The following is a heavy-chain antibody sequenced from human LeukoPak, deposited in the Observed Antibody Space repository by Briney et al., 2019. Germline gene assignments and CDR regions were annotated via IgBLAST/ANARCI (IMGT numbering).Heavy chain of an antibody. CDR1: GFPFSSYA. D-gene: IGHD3-22*01. J-gene: IGHJ4*02. Sequence: GGSLRLSFAASGFPFSSYAMSWVRQAPGKGLEWVSGISGSGDNTYYADSVKGRFTISRDNSKNTLYVQVNSLGTEDTAAYYCAKGSYYDSSGSFYFDYWGQGTLVTVSS. V-gene: IGHV3-23*01. CDR3: AKGSYYDSSGSFYFDY. CDR2: ISGSGDNT.